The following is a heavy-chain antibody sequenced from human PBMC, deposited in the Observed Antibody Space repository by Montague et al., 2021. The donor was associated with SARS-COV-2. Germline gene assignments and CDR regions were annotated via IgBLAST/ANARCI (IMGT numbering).Heavy chain of an antibody. CDR3: ARNSFRARFLDWSFYFTF. D-gene: IGHD3/OR15-3a*01. CDR2: INHGGTT. CDR1: GGSFTTYY. V-gene: IGHV4-34*01. Sequence: SETLSLTCAVSGGSFTTYYWSWICQPPGQGLEWIGEINHGGTTNSNPAPKSRVTMSVDTSKNQFSLTLTSVTAADTAMYFCARNSFRARFLDWSFYFTFWGQGSVVTVSS. J-gene: IGHJ4*02.